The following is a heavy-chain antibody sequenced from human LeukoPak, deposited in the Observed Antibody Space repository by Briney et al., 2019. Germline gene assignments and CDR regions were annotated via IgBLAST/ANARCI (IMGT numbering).Heavy chain of an antibody. Sequence: GGSLRLSCAASGFTFSSYGMSWVRQAPGKGLEWVSTISNSGAGKDYADSVKGRFTVSRDNSKNTLYLQMNSLRADDTAIYYCAKFWPGLWIDYWGQGTLVTVSS. CDR2: ISNSGAGK. CDR3: AKFWPGLWIDY. D-gene: IGHD2-21*01. CDR1: GFTFSSYG. V-gene: IGHV3-23*01. J-gene: IGHJ4*02.